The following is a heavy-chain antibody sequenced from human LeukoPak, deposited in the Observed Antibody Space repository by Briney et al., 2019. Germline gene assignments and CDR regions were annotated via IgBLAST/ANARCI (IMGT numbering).Heavy chain of an antibody. CDR3: ARAIAAAFDY. CDR1: GFRFNTYW. V-gene: IGHV3-7*01. J-gene: IGHJ4*02. CDR2: IKQDGNEK. D-gene: IGHD6-13*01. Sequence: PGGSLRLSCAASGFRFNTYWMSWVRQAPGKGLEWVANIKQDGNEKYYADSVKGRFTISRDNAKNSLYLQMNSLRAEDTAVYYCARAIAAAFDYWGQGTLVTVSS.